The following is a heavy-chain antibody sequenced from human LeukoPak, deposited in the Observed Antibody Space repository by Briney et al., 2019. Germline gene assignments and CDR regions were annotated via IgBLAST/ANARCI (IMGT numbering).Heavy chain of an antibody. Sequence: KPSETLSLTCTVSGGSISSSSYYWGWIRQPPGKGLEWIGSIYYSGSTYYNPSLKSRVTISVDTSKNQFSLKLSSVTAADTAVYYWARHPYYDSKGSFAYWAREPWSPSPQ. J-gene: IGHJ4*02. D-gene: IGHD3-22*01. CDR3: ARHPYYDSKGSFAY. CDR1: GGSISSSSYY. CDR2: IYYSGST. V-gene: IGHV4-39*01.